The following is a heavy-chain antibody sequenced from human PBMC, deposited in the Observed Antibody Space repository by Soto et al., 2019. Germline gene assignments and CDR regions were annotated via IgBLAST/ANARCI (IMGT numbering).Heavy chain of an antibody. J-gene: IGHJ4*02. CDR1: GGSISSYY. CDR2: SYYSGST. Sequence: SETLSLTCTVSGGSISSYYWSWIRQPPGKGLEWIGYSYYSGSTNYNPSLKSRVTISVDTSKNQFSLKLSSVTAADTAVYYCARSRCSSTSCFHFYFDYWGQGTLVTVSS. V-gene: IGHV4-59*08. D-gene: IGHD2-2*01. CDR3: ARSRCSSTSCFHFYFDY.